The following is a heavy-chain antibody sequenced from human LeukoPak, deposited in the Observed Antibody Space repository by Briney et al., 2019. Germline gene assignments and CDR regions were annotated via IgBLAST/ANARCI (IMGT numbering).Heavy chain of an antibody. Sequence: HPGGSLRLSCAASGFTVSSNYMSWVRQAPGKGLEWVSVIYSGGSTYYADSVKGRFTISRDNSKNTLYLQMNSLRAEDTAVYYCAKAGADPIRPTYYFDYWGQGTLVTVSS. CDR3: AKAGADPIRPTYYFDY. CDR2: IYSGGST. CDR1: GFTVSSNY. V-gene: IGHV3-53*01. J-gene: IGHJ4*02. D-gene: IGHD7-27*01.